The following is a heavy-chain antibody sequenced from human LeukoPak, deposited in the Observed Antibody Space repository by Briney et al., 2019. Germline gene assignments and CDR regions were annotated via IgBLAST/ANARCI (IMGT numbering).Heavy chain of an antibody. D-gene: IGHD5-12*01. V-gene: IGHV3-11*06. CDR3: ARDLSSATIGLDAFDI. J-gene: IGHJ3*02. CDR1: GFTFSDYY. CDR2: ISSSSSYT. Sequence: GGSLRLSCAASGFTFSDYYMSWIRQAPGKGLEWVSYISSSSSYTNYADSVKGRFTISRDNAKNSLYLQMNSLRAEDTAVYYCARDLSSATIGLDAFDIWGQGTMVTASS.